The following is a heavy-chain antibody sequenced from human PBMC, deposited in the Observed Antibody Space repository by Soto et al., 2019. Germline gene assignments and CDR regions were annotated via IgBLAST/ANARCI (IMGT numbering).Heavy chain of an antibody. Sequence: SVKVSCKASGGTFSSYAISWVRQAPGQGLEWMGGVIPIFGTANYAQKFQGRVTITADKSTSTAYMELSSLRSEDTAVYYCARDKSGTTVVMFWFDPWGQGTLVTVSS. CDR2: VIPIFGTA. CDR3: ARDKSGTTVVMFWFDP. CDR1: GGTFSSYA. J-gene: IGHJ5*02. V-gene: IGHV1-69*06. D-gene: IGHD4-17*01.